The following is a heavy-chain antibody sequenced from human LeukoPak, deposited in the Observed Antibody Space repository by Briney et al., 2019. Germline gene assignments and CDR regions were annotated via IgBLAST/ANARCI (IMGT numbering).Heavy chain of an antibody. D-gene: IGHD2-21*02. V-gene: IGHV3-21*01. CDR2: ISSSSYI. J-gene: IGHJ5*02. Sequence: GGSLRLSCAASGFTFSSYSMNWVRQAPGRGLEWVSSISSSSYIYYTDSVKGRFTISRDNAKNSLYLQMNSLRVEDTAVYYCARVTRSPFGWFDPWGQGTLVTVSS. CDR1: GFTFSSYS. CDR3: ARVTRSPFGWFDP.